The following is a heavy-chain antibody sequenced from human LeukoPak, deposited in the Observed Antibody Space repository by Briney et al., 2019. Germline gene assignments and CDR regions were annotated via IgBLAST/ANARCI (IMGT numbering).Heavy chain of an antibody. J-gene: IGHJ6*02. V-gene: IGHV4-59*01. CDR3: ARLHYSYYYGMDV. CDR1: GDSINTYS. Sequence: PSETLSLTCTVSGDSINTYSWSWVRQPPGKGLEWIGYIYYSGSTNYNPSLKSRVTISVDTSKNQFSLKLSSVTAADTAVYYCARLHYSYYYGMDVWGQGTTVTVSS. CDR2: IYYSGST.